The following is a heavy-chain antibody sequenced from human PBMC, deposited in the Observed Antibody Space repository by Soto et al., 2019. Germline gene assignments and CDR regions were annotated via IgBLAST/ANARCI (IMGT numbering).Heavy chain of an antibody. J-gene: IGHJ5*02. CDR2: ISNSGGST. V-gene: IGHV3-11*01. CDR1: GFTLSAYY. Sequence: QVQLVESGGDLVKPGGSLRLSCTGTGFTLSAYYMSWIRQAPGKGLEWISYISNSGGSTHYTASVKGRFTISRDNARNSLHLQMNSLRVEDPAVYYCARDRRYSGSGSYLTSWGQGTLVTVSS. D-gene: IGHD3-10*01. CDR3: ARDRRYSGSGSYLTS.